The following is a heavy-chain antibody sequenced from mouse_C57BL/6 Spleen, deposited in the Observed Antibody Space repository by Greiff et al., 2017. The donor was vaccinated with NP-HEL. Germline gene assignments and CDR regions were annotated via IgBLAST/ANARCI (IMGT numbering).Heavy chain of an antibody. D-gene: IGHD2-4*01. CDR3: ASYEDYDAMDY. J-gene: IGHJ4*01. Sequence: DVMLVESGGGLVQPGGSLSLSCAASGFTFTDYYMSWVRQPPGKALEWLGFIRNNANGYTTEYSASVQGRFTISRDNSQSILYHQMNALRAEDSATYYCASYEDYDAMDYWGQGTSVTVSS. CDR2: IRNNANGYTT. V-gene: IGHV7-3*01. CDR1: GFTFTDYY.